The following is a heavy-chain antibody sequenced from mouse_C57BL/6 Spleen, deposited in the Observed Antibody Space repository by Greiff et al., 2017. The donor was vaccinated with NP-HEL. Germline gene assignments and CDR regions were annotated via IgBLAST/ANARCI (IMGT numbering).Heavy chain of an antibody. D-gene: IGHD2-4*01. CDR3: ARKLPIYYDYDGWYFDV. V-gene: IGHV1-18*01. CDR1: GYTFTDYN. J-gene: IGHJ1*03. Sequence: EVQLQQSGPELVKPGASVKIPCKASGYTFTDYNMDWVKQSHGKSLEWIGDINPNNGGTIYNQKFKGKATLTVDKSSSTAYMELRSLTSEDTAVYYCARKLPIYYDYDGWYFDVWGTGTTVTVSS. CDR2: INPNNGGT.